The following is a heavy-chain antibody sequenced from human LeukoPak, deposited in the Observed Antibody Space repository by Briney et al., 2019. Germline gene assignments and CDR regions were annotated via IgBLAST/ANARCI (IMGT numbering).Heavy chain of an antibody. CDR1: GFTFSSYA. CDR2: ISYDGSNK. J-gene: IGHJ3*02. CDR3: AGYCSGGSCYYDAFDI. V-gene: IGHV3-30*04. Sequence: PGGSLRLSCAASGFTFSSYAMHWVRQAPGKGLEWVAVISYDGSNKYYADSVEGRFTISRDNSKNTLYLQMNSLRAEDTAVYYCAGYCSGGSCYYDAFDIWGQGTMVTVSS. D-gene: IGHD2-15*01.